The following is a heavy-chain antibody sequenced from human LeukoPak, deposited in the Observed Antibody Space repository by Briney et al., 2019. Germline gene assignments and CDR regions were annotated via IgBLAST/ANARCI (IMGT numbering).Heavy chain of an antibody. D-gene: IGHD3-3*01. J-gene: IGHJ4*02. CDR2: IYTSGST. V-gene: IGHV4-61*02. CDR3: ARDKSRGYDFWSGYYFDY. CDR1: GGSISSGSYY. Sequence: SQTLSLTCTVSGGSISSGSYYWSWIRQPAGKGLEWIGRIYTSGSTNYNPSLKSRVTISVDTSKYQFSLKLSSVTAADTAVYYCARDKSRGYDFWSGYYFDYWGQGTLVTVSS.